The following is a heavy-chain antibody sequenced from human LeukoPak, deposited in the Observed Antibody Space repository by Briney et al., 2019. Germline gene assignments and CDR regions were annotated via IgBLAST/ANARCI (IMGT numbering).Heavy chain of an antibody. CDR2: IYYSGST. Sequence: SETLSLTCTVSGGSISTYYWSWIRQPPGKGLEWIGYIYYSGSTNYNPSLKSRVTISVDTSKNQFSLKLSSVTAADTAVYYCARLDFWSGSNWFDPWGQGTLVTVSS. D-gene: IGHD3-3*01. CDR3: ARLDFWSGSNWFDP. V-gene: IGHV4-59*01. J-gene: IGHJ5*02. CDR1: GGSISTYY.